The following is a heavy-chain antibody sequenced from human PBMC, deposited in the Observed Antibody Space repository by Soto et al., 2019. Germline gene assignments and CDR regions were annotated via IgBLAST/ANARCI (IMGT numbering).Heavy chain of an antibody. CDR2: ISGGGGST. Sequence: GGSLRLSCAASGFTFSSYAMSWVRQAPGKGLEWVSAISGGGGSTYYADSVKGRFTNSRDNSKNTLYLQMNSLRVDDTAVYFWAKGGPPPDYWGQGTLVTVSS. J-gene: IGHJ4*02. CDR1: GFTFSSYA. CDR3: AKGGPPPDY. V-gene: IGHV3-23*01.